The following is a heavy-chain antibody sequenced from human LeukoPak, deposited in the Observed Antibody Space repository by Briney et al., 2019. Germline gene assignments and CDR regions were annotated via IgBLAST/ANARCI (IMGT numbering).Heavy chain of an antibody. V-gene: IGHV4-59*01. J-gene: IGHJ5*02. D-gene: IGHD3-3*01. CDR1: GGSISSYY. CDR3: ARNYDFWSGYYTGPWGFDP. Sequence: SETLSLTCTVSGGSISSYYWSWIRQPPGKGLEWIGYIYYSGSTNYNPSLKSRVTISVDTSKNQFSLKLSSVTAADTAVYYCARNYDFWSGYYTGPWGFDPWGQGTLVTVSS. CDR2: IYYSGST.